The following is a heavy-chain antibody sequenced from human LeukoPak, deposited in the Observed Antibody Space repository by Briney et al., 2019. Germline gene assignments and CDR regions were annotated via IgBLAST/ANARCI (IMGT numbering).Heavy chain of an antibody. CDR1: GFTFSSYS. D-gene: IGHD3-16*02. Sequence: GGSLRLSCAASGFTFSSYSMNWVRQAPGKGLEWVSSISSSSSYIYYADSVKGRFTISRDNAKNSLYLQMNSLRAEDTAVYYCARGQTAREGVLVLSSDAFDIWGQGTMVTVSS. J-gene: IGHJ3*02. CDR2: ISSSSSYI. V-gene: IGHV3-21*01. CDR3: ARGQTAREGVLVLSSDAFDI.